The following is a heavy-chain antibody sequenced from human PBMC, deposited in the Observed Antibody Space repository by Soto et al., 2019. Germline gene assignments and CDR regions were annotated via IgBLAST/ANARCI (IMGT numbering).Heavy chain of an antibody. CDR3: AKGGITLVRGSFDY. Sequence: LRLSCAVSGFTLSSYAMSWVRQAPGKGLEWVSAISGSGTNTYYTDSVKGRFTISRDKSKTTLFLQMSSLRADDTAVYYCAKGGITLVRGSFDYWGQGTLVTSPQ. CDR2: ISGSGTNT. V-gene: IGHV3-23*01. D-gene: IGHD3-10*01. J-gene: IGHJ4*02. CDR1: GFTLSSYA.